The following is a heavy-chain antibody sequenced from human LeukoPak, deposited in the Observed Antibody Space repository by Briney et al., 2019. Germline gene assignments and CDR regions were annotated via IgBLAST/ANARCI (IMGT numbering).Heavy chain of an antibody. CDR2: FYASGST. Sequence: SETLSLTCTVSGGSMSSYYWSWIRQPTGKGLEWIGRFYASGSTNYHPSLESRVTISVDTSKNQFSLKLNSVTAADTAVYYCARRTGEGAFDIWGQGTMVTVSS. CDR3: ARRTGEGAFDI. J-gene: IGHJ3*02. V-gene: IGHV4-4*07. D-gene: IGHD3-16*01. CDR1: GGSMSSYY.